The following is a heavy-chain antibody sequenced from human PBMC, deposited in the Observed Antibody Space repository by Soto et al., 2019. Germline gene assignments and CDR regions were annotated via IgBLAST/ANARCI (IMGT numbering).Heavy chain of an antibody. J-gene: IGHJ4*02. V-gene: IGHV3-64*01. D-gene: IGHD5-12*01. CDR3: ARGSTGYHFDY. CDR1: GFTFSSYA. CDR2: ISSNGGST. Sequence: EVQLVESGGGLVQPGGSLRLSCAASGFTFSSYAMHWVRQAPGKGLEYVSVISSNGGSTYYATSVKGRFTISRDNSRNTLYLQLGCLRAEDMAGSYCARGSTGYHFDYWGQGTLVTVSS.